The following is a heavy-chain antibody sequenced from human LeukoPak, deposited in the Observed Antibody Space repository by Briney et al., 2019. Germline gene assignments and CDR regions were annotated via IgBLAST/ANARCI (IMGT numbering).Heavy chain of an antibody. CDR2: ISWNSGSI. Sequence: GGSLRLSCAASGFTFDDYAMHWVRQAPGKGLEWVSGISWNSGSIGYADSVKGRFTISRDNAKNSLYLQMNSLRAEDTAVYYCAKLPDGYSSGSDAFDIWGQGTMVTVSS. D-gene: IGHD6-19*01. V-gene: IGHV3-9*01. J-gene: IGHJ3*02. CDR3: AKLPDGYSSGSDAFDI. CDR1: GFTFDDYA.